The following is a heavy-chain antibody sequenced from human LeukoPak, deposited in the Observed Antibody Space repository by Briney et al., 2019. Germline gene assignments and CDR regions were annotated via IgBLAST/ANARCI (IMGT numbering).Heavy chain of an antibody. D-gene: IGHD5-18*01. J-gene: IGHJ3*02. CDR3: ARDQAWDSHDQDAFDI. CDR2: IYTSGST. V-gene: IGHV4-61*02. Sequence: SQTLSLTCAVSGGSISSGGYSWSWIRQPAGKGLEWIGRIYTSGSTNYNPSLKSRVTISVDTSKNQFSLKLSSVTAADTAVYYCARDQAWDSHDQDAFDIWGQGTMVTVSS. CDR1: GGSISSGGYS.